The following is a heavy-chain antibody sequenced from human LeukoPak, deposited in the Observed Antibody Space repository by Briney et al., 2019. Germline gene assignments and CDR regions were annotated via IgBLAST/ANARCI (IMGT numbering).Heavy chain of an antibody. J-gene: IGHJ5*02. CDR2: IYYSGST. D-gene: IGHD2-15*01. Sequence: PSETLSLTCTVSGGSISSYYWSWIRQPPGKGLEWIGYIYYSGSTNYNPSLKSRVAISVDTSKNQFSLKLSSVTAADTAVYYCARQNEYCSGGSCYLGWFDPWGQGTLVTVSS. CDR1: GGSISSYY. CDR3: ARQNEYCSGGSCYLGWFDP. V-gene: IGHV4-59*01.